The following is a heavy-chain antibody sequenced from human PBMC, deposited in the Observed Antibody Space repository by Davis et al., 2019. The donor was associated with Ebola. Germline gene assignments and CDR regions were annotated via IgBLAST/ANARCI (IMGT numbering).Heavy chain of an antibody. Sequence: GESLKISCAASGFTFSGSAMHWVRQASGKGLEWVGRIRSKANSYATAYAASVKGRFTISRDNSKNTLYLQMNSLRAEDTAVYYCAKGPDYYYYMDVWGKGTTVTVSS. CDR1: GFTFSGSA. J-gene: IGHJ6*03. CDR2: IRSKANSYAT. CDR3: AKGPDYYYYMDV. V-gene: IGHV3-73*01.